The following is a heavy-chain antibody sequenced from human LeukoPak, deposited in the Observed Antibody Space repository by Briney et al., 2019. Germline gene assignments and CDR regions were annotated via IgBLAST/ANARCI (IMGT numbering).Heavy chain of an antibody. CDR1: AFTFSGYA. J-gene: IGHJ4*02. V-gene: IGHV3-21*01. CDR3: ARGGTSGYLDY. CDR2: IASSGSYI. D-gene: IGHD3-22*01. Sequence: GGSLRLSCAASAFTFSGYAMNWVRQAPGKGLEWVSSIASSGSYIYYADSVKGRFTISRDNAKNSLYLQMNSLRAEDMAVYYCARGGTSGYLDYWGQGTLVTVSS.